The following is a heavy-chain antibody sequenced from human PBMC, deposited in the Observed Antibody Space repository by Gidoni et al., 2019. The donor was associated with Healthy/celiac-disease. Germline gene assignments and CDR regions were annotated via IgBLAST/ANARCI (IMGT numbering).Heavy chain of an antibody. CDR3: ARGRSGGLLFGP. J-gene: IGHJ5*02. D-gene: IGHD6-19*01. CDR2: ICHSGST. V-gene: IGHV4-4*02. CDR1: GGSISISHW. Sequence: QLLLQESGPGRVKPSGTLSLTCAVSGGSISISHWRSWVRQPPGTGLEWIGEICHSGSTNYNPSLKSRVTISVDKSKNQVALKLSSVTAADVAVYYCARGRSGGLLFGPWGQGTLVTVSS.